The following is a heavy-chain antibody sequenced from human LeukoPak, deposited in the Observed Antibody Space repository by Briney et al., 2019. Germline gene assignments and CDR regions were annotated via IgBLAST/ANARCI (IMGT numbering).Heavy chain of an antibody. CDR2: IDNRGDT. V-gene: IGHV4-31*03. D-gene: IGHD2-2*01. J-gene: IGHJ3*02. CDR1: GDSITSDNYF. CDR3: AREVMAPSATDAFDI. Sequence: SETLSLTCTVSGDSITSDNYFWSWIRQHPGEGLEWIGYIDNRGDTYYNPSLGSRVTLSIDTSKKQFSLNLSSVTAADTAVYYCAREVMAPSATDAFDIWGQGTMVTVSS.